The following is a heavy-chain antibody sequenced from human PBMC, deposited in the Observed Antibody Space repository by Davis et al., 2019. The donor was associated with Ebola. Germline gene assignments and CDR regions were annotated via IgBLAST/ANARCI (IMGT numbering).Heavy chain of an antibody. CDR2: INHSGST. J-gene: IGHJ4*02. D-gene: IGHD3-10*01. CDR3: AGLGRGAFDY. V-gene: IGHV4-34*01. Sequence: PSETLSLTCAVYGWSFSGYYWSWIRQPPGKGLEWIGEINHSGSTNYNPSLKSRVTISVDTSKNQFSLMLSSVTAADTAVYYCAGLGRGAFDYWGQGTLVTVSS. CDR1: GWSFSGYY.